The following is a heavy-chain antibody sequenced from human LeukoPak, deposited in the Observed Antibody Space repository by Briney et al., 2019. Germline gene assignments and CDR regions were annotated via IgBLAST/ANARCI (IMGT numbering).Heavy chain of an antibody. CDR2: IYHSGST. Sequence: GSLRLSYAASGFTLRNYAMSWVRQAPGKGLEWIGEIYHSGSTNYNPSLKSRVTISVDKSKNQFSLKLSSVTAADTAVYYCATFYGGNSLRDYWGQGTLVTVSS. CDR3: ATFYGGNSLRDY. D-gene: IGHD4-23*01. J-gene: IGHJ4*02. V-gene: IGHV4-4*02. CDR1: GFTLRNYAM.